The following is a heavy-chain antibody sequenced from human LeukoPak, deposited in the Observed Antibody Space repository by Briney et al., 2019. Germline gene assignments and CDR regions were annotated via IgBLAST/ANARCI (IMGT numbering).Heavy chain of an antibody. D-gene: IGHD3-3*01. Sequence: ASVKVSCKASGYTFTRYDINWVRQATGQGLEWMGWMNPNSGNTGYAQKFQGRVTITRNTSISTAYMELSSLRSEDTAVYYCARGRITIFGVIGVYWGQGTLVTVSS. CDR2: MNPNSGNT. J-gene: IGHJ4*02. CDR1: GYTFTRYD. CDR3: ARGRITIFGVIGVY. V-gene: IGHV1-8*03.